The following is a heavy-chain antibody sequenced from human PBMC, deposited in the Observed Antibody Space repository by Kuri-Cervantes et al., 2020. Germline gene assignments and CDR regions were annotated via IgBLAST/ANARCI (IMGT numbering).Heavy chain of an antibody. V-gene: IGHV4-39*01. D-gene: IGHD1-20*01. CDR2: IYYSGST. CDR3: ARHLNWNAPFDY. J-gene: IGHJ4*02. CDR1: GGPISRSSYY. Sequence: SETLSLTCTVSGGPISRSSYYWAWIRHPPGKGLEWIGSIYYSGSTYYKPSLKTRVTISVDTSKKQFSLKLSSVTAADTAVYYCARHLNWNAPFDYWGQGTLVTVSS.